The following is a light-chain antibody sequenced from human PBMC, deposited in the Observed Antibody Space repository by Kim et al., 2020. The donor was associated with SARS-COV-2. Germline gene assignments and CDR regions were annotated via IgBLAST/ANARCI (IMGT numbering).Light chain of an antibody. CDR3: QHYVNYPVT. V-gene: IGKV1D-13*01. Sequence: AIQLTQSPSSLSASVGDRVTITCRASQGIGRSLAWYQHKAGKAPKLLIYAASTLESDVPSRFSGGGSGTDFTLTMNSLQPEDFAIYYCQHYVNYPVTFGGGTKVDIK. J-gene: IGKJ4*01. CDR1: QGIGRS. CDR2: AAS.